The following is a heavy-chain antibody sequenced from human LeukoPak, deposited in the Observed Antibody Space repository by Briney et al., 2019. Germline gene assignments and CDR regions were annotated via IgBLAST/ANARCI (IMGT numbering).Heavy chain of an antibody. CDR1: GGSISSYY. CDR3: AREGYYYGSGSYHYYMDV. CDR2: IYTSGST. Sequence: PSETLSLTCTVSGGSISSYYWSWIRQPAGKGLEWIGRIYTSGSTNYNPSLKSRVTMSVDTSKNQFSLKLSSVTAADTVVYYCAREGYYYGSGSYHYYMDVWGKGTTVTISS. D-gene: IGHD3-10*01. V-gene: IGHV4-4*07. J-gene: IGHJ6*03.